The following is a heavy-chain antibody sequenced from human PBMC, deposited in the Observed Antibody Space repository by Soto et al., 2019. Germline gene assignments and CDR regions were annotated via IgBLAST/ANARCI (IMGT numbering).Heavy chain of an antibody. CDR2: ISGYNGNT. V-gene: IGHV1-18*01. Sequence: ASVKVSCKASGYTFINYGITWVRQAPGQGLEWMGWISGYNGNTKYAQKAQGRVTMTTDTSTSTAYMELRSLRSDDTAVYYCARDSPPVDYWGQGTLVTVSS. J-gene: IGHJ4*02. CDR3: ARDSPPVDY. CDR1: GYTFINYG.